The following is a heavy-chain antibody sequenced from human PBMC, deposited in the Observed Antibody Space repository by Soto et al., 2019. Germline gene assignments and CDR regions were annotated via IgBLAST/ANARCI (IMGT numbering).Heavy chain of an antibody. CDR3: AHVTLTIFGVVTPFDP. V-gene: IGHV2-5*02. J-gene: IGHJ5*02. CDR1: GFSLSTSGVG. CDR2: IYWDDDK. Sequence: QITLKESGPPLVKPTQTLTLTCTFSGFSLSTSGVGVGWIRQPPGKALEWLALIYWDDDKRYSPSLKSRLTITKDTSKSQGVLTMTNMDPVDAATYYCAHVTLTIFGVVTPFDPWGQGTLVTVSS. D-gene: IGHD3-3*01.